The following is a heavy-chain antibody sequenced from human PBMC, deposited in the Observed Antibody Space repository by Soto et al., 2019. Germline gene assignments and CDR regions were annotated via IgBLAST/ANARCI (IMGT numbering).Heavy chain of an antibody. CDR3: AKEVSLGSTVDLGY. CDR2: ISGSGGST. D-gene: IGHD7-27*01. Sequence: EVQLLESGGDLVQPGGSLRLSCAASGFTFSIFAMSWVRQSPGKGLEWVSTISGSGGSTYYADAVKGRFTISRDNSMDTLYLQVKSLRVEDTAIYYCAKEVSLGSTVDLGYWGQGTLVTVSS. V-gene: IGHV3-23*01. CDR1: GFTFSIFA. J-gene: IGHJ4*02.